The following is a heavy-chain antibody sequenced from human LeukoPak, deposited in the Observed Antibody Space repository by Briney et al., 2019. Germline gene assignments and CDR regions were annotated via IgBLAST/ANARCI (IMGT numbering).Heavy chain of an antibody. D-gene: IGHD2-15*01. V-gene: IGHV3-30-3*01. CDR1: GFTFSSYA. Sequence: GGSLRLSCAAAGFTFSSYARHWVRQAPGKGLEWVAVISYDGSNKYYADSVKGRFTISRDNSKNTLYLQMNSLRAEDTAVYYCARDYCSGGSCYYFDYWGQGTLVTVSS. J-gene: IGHJ4*02. CDR3: ARDYCSGGSCYYFDY. CDR2: ISYDGSNK.